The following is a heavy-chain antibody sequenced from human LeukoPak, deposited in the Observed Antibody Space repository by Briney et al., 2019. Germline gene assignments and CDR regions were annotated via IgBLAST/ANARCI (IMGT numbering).Heavy chain of an antibody. CDR3: ARATSFDY. V-gene: IGHV3-48*03. CDR2: ITIGTTI. J-gene: IGHJ4*02. Sequence: GGSLRLSCAASGFTFTSYEMNWVRQAPGKGLEWVSYITIGTTIYYADSVKGRFTISRDNAKNSLYLQMNSLRAEDTAVYYCARATSFDYWGQGTLVTVSS. CDR1: GFTFTSYE.